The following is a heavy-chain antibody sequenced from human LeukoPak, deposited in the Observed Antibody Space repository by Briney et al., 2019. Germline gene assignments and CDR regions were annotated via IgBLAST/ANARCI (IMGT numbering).Heavy chain of an antibody. D-gene: IGHD3-10*01. CDR2: IYYSGST. V-gene: IGHV4-59*08. CDR1: GGSISSYY. CDR3: ARLRLVRGVIIITGYFDY. J-gene: IGHJ4*02. Sequence: SETLSLTCTVSGGSISSYYWSWIRQPPGKGLEWIGYIYYSGSTNYNPSLKSRVTISVDTSKNQFSLKLSSVTAADTAVYYCARLRLVRGVIIITGYFDYWGQGTLVTVSS.